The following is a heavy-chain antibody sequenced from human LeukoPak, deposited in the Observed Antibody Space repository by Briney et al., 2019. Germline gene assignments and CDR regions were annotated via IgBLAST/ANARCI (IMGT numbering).Heavy chain of an antibody. D-gene: IGHD3-16*01. V-gene: IGHV4-59*11. CDR1: GGSINSHY. CDR2: ISYSGST. Sequence: PSETLSLTCTVSGGSINSHYGSWIRQPPGKGLEWIGDISYSGSTNYNPPLKSRVTMSVDTSKNQFSLKLSSVTAADTAVYYCARDLGHCWGQGTLVTVSS. CDR3: ARDLGHC. J-gene: IGHJ4*02.